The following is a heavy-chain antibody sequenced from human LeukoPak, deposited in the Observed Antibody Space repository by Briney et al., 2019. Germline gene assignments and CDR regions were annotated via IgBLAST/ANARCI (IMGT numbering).Heavy chain of an antibody. D-gene: IGHD3-9*01. CDR1: GFTFSSYW. CDR3: ARDLLRYFDWPQTEYFDL. J-gene: IGHJ2*01. Sequence: GGSLRLSCAASGFTFSSYWMSWVRQAPGKGLEWVANIKQDGSEKYYVDSVKGRFTISRDNAKNSLYLQMNSLRAEDTAVYYCARDLLRYFDWPQTEYFDLWGRGTLVTVSS. V-gene: IGHV3-7*01. CDR2: IKQDGSEK.